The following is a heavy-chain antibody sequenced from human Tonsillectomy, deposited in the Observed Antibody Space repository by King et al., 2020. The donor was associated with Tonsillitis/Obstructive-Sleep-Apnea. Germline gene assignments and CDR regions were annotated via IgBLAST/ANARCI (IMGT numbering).Heavy chain of an antibody. V-gene: IGHV4-34*01. CDR1: GGSFSGYY. J-gene: IGHJ3*02. CDR3: ARESEAFDI. Sequence: HVQLQQWGAGLLKPSETLSLTCAVYGGSFSGYYWTWIRQPPGKGLEWIGEIDHSGSTNYNPSLKSRVTISVDTSKNLISLKLSSVTAADTAVYYCARESEAFDIWGQGKMVTVSS. CDR2: IDHSGST.